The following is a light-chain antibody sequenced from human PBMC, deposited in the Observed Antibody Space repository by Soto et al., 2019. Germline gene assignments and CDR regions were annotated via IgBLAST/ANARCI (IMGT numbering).Light chain of an antibody. CDR1: QSVSSY. V-gene: IGKV3-11*01. CDR2: DAS. J-gene: IGKJ4*01. Sequence: EMVLTQSPATLSLSPGERATLSCRASQSVSSYLAWYQQKPGQAPRLLIYDASNRATGIPARFSGSGSGTDFTLTISSLEPEDFAAYYCHQRSNWPLLTFGGGTKVEIK. CDR3: HQRSNWPLLT.